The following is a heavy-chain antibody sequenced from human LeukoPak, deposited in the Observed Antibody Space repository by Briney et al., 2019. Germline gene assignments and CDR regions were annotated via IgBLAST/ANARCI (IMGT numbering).Heavy chain of an antibody. CDR3: ARDSSVASFDY. V-gene: IGHV3-33*01. J-gene: IGHJ4*02. CDR2: IWYDGSNK. D-gene: IGHD6-19*01. Sequence: GRSLRLSCAASGFTFSSYGMHWVRQAPGKGLEWVAVIWYDGSNKYYADSVEGRFTISRDNSKNTLYLQMNSLRAEDTAVYYCARDSSVASFDYWGQGTLVTVSS. CDR1: GFTFSSYG.